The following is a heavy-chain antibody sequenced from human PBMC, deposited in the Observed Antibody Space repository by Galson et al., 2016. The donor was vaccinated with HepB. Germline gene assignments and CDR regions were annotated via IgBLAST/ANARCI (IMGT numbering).Heavy chain of an antibody. CDR3: NWRGEGWTDH. J-gene: IGHJ4*02. D-gene: IGHD3-10*01. Sequence: SVKVSCKGPGGSLNNFAISWVRQAPGQGLEWVGSIIPLFGTPSHAQKFQGRVTITADKSTSTAYMDLSSLRSEDTAVYYCNWRGEGWTDHWGQGTLVTVSS. V-gene: IGHV1-69*06. CDR2: IIPLFGTP. CDR1: GGSLNNFA.